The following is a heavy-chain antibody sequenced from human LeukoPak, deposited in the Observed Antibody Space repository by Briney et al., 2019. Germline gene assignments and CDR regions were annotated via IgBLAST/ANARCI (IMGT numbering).Heavy chain of an antibody. CDR1: GFTFSSYS. V-gene: IGHV3-23*01. D-gene: IGHD2-15*01. J-gene: IGHJ4*02. CDR2: IKESGDIT. CDR3: AKYCSGATCSGY. Sequence: GASLRLSCAASGFTFSSYSMCWVRQAPGKRPEWVSGIKESGDITYYADSVKGRFTISRDNSKNTLYLQMNSLRAEDTAKYYCAKYCSGATCSGYWGQGTLVTVSS.